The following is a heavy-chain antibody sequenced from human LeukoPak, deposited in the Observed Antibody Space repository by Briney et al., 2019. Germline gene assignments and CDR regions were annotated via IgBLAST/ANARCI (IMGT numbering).Heavy chain of an antibody. Sequence: GASVKVSCKTSGYTFTDYYMHWVRQAPGQGLEWMGWINPKSGDTHYAQKFQGRVTMTRDTSIITAYMDLSSLRSDDTAMYYCATEGQAGDRDSLDYWGQGTPVTVSS. CDR3: ATEGQAGDRDSLDY. D-gene: IGHD3-16*01. CDR1: GYTFTDYY. V-gene: IGHV1-2*02. CDR2: INPKSGDT. J-gene: IGHJ4*02.